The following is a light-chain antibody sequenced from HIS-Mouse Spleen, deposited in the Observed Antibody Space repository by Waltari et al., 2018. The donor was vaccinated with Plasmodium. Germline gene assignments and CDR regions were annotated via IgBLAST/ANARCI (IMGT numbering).Light chain of an antibody. J-gene: IGKJ5*01. V-gene: IGKV3-11*01. Sequence: ELVLTQSPATLSLSPGESATLSCRASQRVSSYLDWYQQKPGQAPRLLIYDASKRATGIPARFSGSGSGTDFTLTISSLEPEDFAVYYCQQRSNWPITFGQGTRLEIK. CDR1: QRVSSY. CDR2: DAS. CDR3: QQRSNWPIT.